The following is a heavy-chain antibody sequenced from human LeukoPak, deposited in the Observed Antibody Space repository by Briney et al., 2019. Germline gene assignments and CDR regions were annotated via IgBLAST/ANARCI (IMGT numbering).Heavy chain of an antibody. CDR1: GYSISSGYY. CDR3: VRHSRSYYYDSSGYYYDY. D-gene: IGHD3-22*01. V-gene: IGHV4-38-2*01. J-gene: IGHJ4*02. Sequence: SETLSLTCAVSGYSISSGYYWGWIRQPPGKGREWIGSIYHSGSTYYNPSLKSRVTISVDTSKNQFSLKLSSVNAADTAVYYCVRHSRSYYYDSSGYYYDYWVQGTLVTVSS. CDR2: IYHSGST.